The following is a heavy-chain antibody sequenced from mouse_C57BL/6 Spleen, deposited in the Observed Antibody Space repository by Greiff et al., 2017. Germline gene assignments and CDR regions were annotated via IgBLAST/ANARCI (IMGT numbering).Heavy chain of an antibody. D-gene: IGHD2-5*01. CDR1: GFSLTSYG. CDR3: ARKDYSKGDAMDY. J-gene: IGHJ4*01. Sequence: VMLVESGPGLVQPSQSLSITCTVSGFSLTSYGVHWVRQSPGKGLEWLGVIWSGGSTDYNAAFISRLSISKDNSKSQVFFKMNSLQADDTAIYYCARKDYSKGDAMDYWGQGTSVTVSS. CDR2: IWSGGST. V-gene: IGHV2-2*01.